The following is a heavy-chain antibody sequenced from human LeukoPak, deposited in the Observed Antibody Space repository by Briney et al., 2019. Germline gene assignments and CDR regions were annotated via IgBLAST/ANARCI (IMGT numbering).Heavy chain of an antibody. Sequence: ASVKVSCKASGYTFTSYDINWVRQATGQGLEWMGWMNPNSGNTGYAQKFQGRVTMTRNTSISTAYMELSSLRSEDPAVYCCAIGSGSYYNSDHWGQGTMVSVPS. CDR3: AIGSGSYYNSDH. CDR1: GYTFTSYD. V-gene: IGHV1-8*01. D-gene: IGHD3-10*01. J-gene: IGHJ4*02. CDR2: MNPNSGNT.